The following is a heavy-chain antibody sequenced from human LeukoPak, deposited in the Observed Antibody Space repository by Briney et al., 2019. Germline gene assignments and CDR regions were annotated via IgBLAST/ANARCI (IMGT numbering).Heavy chain of an antibody. J-gene: IGHJ4*02. D-gene: IGHD4-23*01. CDR1: GGSFSGYY. Sequence: SETLSLTCAVYGGSFSGYYWSWIRQPPGKGLEWIGEINHSGSTNYNPSLKSRVTISVDTSKNQFSLKLSSVTAADTAVYYCARGTTVVTPLDYWGQGTLVTVSS. CDR3: ARGTTVVTPLDY. CDR2: INHSGST. V-gene: IGHV4-34*01.